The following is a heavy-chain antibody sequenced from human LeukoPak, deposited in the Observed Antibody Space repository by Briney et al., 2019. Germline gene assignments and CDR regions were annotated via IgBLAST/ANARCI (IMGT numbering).Heavy chain of an antibody. CDR2: IKQDGSEK. V-gene: IGHV3-7*01. J-gene: IGHJ4*02. CDR1: GFTLSNYW. Sequence: GGSLRLSCAASGFTLSNYWMSWVRQAPGKGLEWVANIKQDGSEKYYVDSVKGRFTISRDNAKNSLYLQMNSLRAEDTAVYYCASGGGYNSLYYWGQGTLVTVSS. CDR3: ASGGGYNSLYY. D-gene: IGHD5-24*01.